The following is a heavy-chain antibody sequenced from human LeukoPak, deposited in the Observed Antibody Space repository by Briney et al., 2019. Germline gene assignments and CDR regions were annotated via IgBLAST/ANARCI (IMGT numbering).Heavy chain of an antibody. Sequence: GGSLRLSCAAPGFTFSSYAMSWVRQAPGKGLEWVSAISGSGGSTYYADSVKGRFTISRDNSKNTLYLQMNSLRAEDTAVYYCAKDRYKYSRSWANYFDYWGQGTLVTVSS. V-gene: IGHV3-23*01. D-gene: IGHD6-13*01. CDR2: ISGSGGST. CDR3: AKDRYKYSRSWANYFDY. CDR1: GFTFSSYA. J-gene: IGHJ4*02.